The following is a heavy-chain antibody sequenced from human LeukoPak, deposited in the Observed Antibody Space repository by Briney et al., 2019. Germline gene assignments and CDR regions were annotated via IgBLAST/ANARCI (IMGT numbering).Heavy chain of an antibody. CDR3: ARATGRGYSYGRETNY. J-gene: IGHJ4*02. CDR1: GYTFTSYD. V-gene: IGHV1-8*01. D-gene: IGHD5-18*01. CDR2: TNPNSGNT. Sequence: GASVKVSCKASGYTFTSYDINWVRQATGQGLEWMGWTNPNSGNTGYAQKFQGRVTMTRNTSISTAYMELSSLRSEDAAVYYCARATGRGYSYGRETNYWGQGTLVTVSS.